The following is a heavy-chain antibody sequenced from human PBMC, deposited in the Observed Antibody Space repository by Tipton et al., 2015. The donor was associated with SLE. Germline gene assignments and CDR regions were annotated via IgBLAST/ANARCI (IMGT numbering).Heavy chain of an antibody. D-gene: IGHD1-26*01. V-gene: IGHV3-7*01. CDR1: GFIFSNFW. CDR3: ASLDHKVGPMGLDF. Sequence: SLRLSCTASGFIFSNFWMSWVRQAPGKGLEWVANIKEDGSVKYYGDSVRGRFTISRDNAKKSVYLQMNSLTAEDTAVYYCASLDHKVGPMGLDFWGRGTLVTVSS. CDR2: IKEDGSVK. J-gene: IGHJ4*02.